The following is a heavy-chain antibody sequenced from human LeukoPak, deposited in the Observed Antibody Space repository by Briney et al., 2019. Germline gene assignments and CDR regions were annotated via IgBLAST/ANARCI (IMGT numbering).Heavy chain of an antibody. D-gene: IGHD3-10*01. Sequence: GESLQISCQGSGSTFNSYGIDWARQLPGKGLEGVGTIYPGDSDTRYNPSFQAQATISADKSIGTAYLQWSSLKASDTAMYYCARRASGSFGDAFDIWGQGTMVTVSS. V-gene: IGHV5-51*01. CDR1: GSTFNSYG. CDR3: ARRASGSFGDAFDI. J-gene: IGHJ3*02. CDR2: IYPGDSDT.